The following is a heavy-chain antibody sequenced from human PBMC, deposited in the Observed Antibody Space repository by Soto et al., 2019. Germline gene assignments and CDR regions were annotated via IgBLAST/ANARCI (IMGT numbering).Heavy chain of an antibody. D-gene: IGHD1-26*01. CDR3: ARDLGVGAASDY. Sequence: QVQLVQSGAEVKKPGASVKVSCKASGYTFTSYAMHWVRQAPGQRLEWMGWINAGNGNTKYSQKLQGRVNIPRDTSASTDYMEMSSLRSEDTAVYYCARDLGVGAASDYWGQGTLVTVSS. CDR2: INAGNGNT. V-gene: IGHV1-3*01. CDR1: GYTFTSYA. J-gene: IGHJ4*02.